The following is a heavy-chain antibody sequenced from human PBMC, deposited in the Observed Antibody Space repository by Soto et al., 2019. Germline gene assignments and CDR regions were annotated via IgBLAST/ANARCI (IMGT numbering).Heavy chain of an antibody. D-gene: IGHD6-13*01. Sequence: QTGGSLRLSCAASGFTFSSYAMSWVRQAPGKGLEWVSAISGSGGSTYYADSVKGRFTISRDNSKNTLYLQMNSLRAEDTAVYYCAKDHGVYNWFDPWGQGTLVTVSS. CDR1: GFTFSSYA. CDR3: AKDHGVYNWFDP. J-gene: IGHJ5*02. CDR2: ISGSGGST. V-gene: IGHV3-23*01.